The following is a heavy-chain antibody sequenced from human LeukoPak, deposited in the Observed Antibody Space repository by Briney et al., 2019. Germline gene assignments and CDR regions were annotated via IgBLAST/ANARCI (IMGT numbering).Heavy chain of an antibody. J-gene: IGHJ5*02. CDR3: ARDYSNYAWKIDP. CDR1: GYTFTGYY. CDR2: INPNSGGT. V-gene: IGHV1-2*02. Sequence: ASVKVSCKASGYTFTGYYMHWVRQAPGQGLEWMGWINPNSGGTNYAQKFQGRVTMTRDTSISTAYMELRSLRSDDTAVYYCARDYSNYAWKIDPWGQGTLVTVSS. D-gene: IGHD4-11*01.